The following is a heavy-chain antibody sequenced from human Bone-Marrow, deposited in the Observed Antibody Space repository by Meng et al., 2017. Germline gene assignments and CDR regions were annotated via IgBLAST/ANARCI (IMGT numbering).Heavy chain of an antibody. J-gene: IGHJ5*02. CDR3: ASGLSGSYQNWFDP. D-gene: IGHD1-26*01. CDR1: GGTFSSYA. Sequence: AQPVQSGPEVETPVPSATVSRKASGGTFSSYAISWVRQDPGQGLEWRGGIIPIFGTANYAQKFQGRVTITTDESTSTAYMELSSLRSEDTAVYDCASGLSGSYQNWFDPWGQGTLVTVSS. CDR2: IIPIFGTA. V-gene: IGHV1-69*05.